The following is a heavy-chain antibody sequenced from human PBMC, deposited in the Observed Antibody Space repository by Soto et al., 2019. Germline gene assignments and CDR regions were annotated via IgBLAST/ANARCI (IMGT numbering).Heavy chain of an antibody. J-gene: IGHJ5*02. V-gene: IGHV1-69*01. CDR1: GGTFSRHA. Sequence: QVQLVQSGPEVKMPGSSVKVSCKTSGGTFSRHAINWVRQAPGQGLERMGGIIPLFGTTNYAQKFKGRDTISADESSSTAYMELSSLTSEDAAVYYCARAAIHGSSWYFWFDPWGQGTLVTVAS. CDR3: ARAAIHGSSWYFWFDP. CDR2: IIPLFGTT. D-gene: IGHD6-13*01.